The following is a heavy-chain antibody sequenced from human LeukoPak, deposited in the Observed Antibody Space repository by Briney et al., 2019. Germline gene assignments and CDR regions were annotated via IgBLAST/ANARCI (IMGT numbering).Heavy chain of an antibody. CDR1: EFSVGSNY. V-gene: IGHV3-66*01. CDR3: ARGGGYYDSSGYALLYY. CDR2: IYSGGST. J-gene: IGHJ4*02. Sequence: PGGSLRLSCAASEFSVGSNYMTWVRQAPGKGLEWVSLIYSGGSTYYADSVKGRFTISRDNSKNTLYLQMNSLRAEDTAVYYCARGGGYYDSSGYALLYYWGQGTLVTVSS. D-gene: IGHD3-22*01.